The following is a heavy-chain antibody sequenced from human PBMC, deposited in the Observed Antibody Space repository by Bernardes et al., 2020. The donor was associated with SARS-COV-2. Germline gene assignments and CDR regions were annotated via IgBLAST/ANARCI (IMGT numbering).Heavy chain of an antibody. CDR3: ARELFDSGDY. CDR1: GFTFSSYS. V-gene: IGHV3-21*01. J-gene: IGHJ4*02. Sequence: GGSLRLSCAASGFTFSSYSMNWVRQAPGKGLEWVSSITSSSYYIYYADSVKGRFTISRDNAKHSLYLQMNSLRAEDTAVYYCARELFDSGDYWGQGTLVTVSS. CDR2: ITSSSYYI. D-gene: IGHD1-26*01.